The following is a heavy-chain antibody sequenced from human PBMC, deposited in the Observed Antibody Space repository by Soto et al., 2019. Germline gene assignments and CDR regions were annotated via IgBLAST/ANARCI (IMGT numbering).Heavy chain of an antibody. V-gene: IGHV3-23*01. CDR3: ARLQAADASIN. D-gene: IGHD6-13*01. J-gene: IGHJ4*02. CDR2: ISVGGST. Sequence: PGGSLRLSCAASGFTFSGYAMNWVRQAPGKGLEWVSGISVGGSTYYTDSVKGRFTISRDNSKNTMYLQMNSLRAEDTATYYCARLQAADASINWGQGTLVTVSS. CDR1: GFTFSGYA.